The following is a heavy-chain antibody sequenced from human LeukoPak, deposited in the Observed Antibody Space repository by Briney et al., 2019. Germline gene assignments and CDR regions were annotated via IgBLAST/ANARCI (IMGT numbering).Heavy chain of an antibody. J-gene: IGHJ3*02. D-gene: IGHD2-8*02. V-gene: IGHV4-39*07. CDR3: ARGFTVDDAFDI. Sequence: KPSETLSLTCAVSGGSISSDNYFWGWIRQPPGKGLEWIGSIYYTGNTFYNPSLKSRVTISVDTSKNQFSLKLISVTAADTAVYFCARGFTVDDAFDIWGQGTMVTVSS. CDR2: IYYTGNT. CDR1: GGSISSDNYF.